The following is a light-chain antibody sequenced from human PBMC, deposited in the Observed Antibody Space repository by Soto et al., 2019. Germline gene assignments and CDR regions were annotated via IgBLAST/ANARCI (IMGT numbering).Light chain of an antibody. V-gene: IGKV3-15*01. Sequence: ETVMMQSPANLSVSPGEGATLSCRASQSVSSSLAWYQQKAGQAPRLLIYSASTRATGIPARFSGSGSGTEFTLTISSLQPEDSAVYYCQQYNNWLRTFGQGTKVEIK. CDR1: QSVSSS. CDR2: SAS. CDR3: QQYNNWLRT. J-gene: IGKJ1*01.